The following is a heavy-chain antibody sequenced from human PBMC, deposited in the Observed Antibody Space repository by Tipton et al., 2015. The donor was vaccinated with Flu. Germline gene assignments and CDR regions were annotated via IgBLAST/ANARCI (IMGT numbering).Heavy chain of an antibody. Sequence: TLSLTCTVSGGSISSSSYHWSWIRQSPGKGLEWIGYISYSGSTNYNPSLKSRVTISVDTSKNQFSLKLSSVTAADTAVYYCARLSSNWYHQLDNWGQGTLVTVSS. CDR1: GGSISSSSYH. V-gene: IGHV4-61*01. CDR3: ARLSSNWYHQLDN. D-gene: IGHD6-13*01. CDR2: ISYSGST. J-gene: IGHJ4*02.